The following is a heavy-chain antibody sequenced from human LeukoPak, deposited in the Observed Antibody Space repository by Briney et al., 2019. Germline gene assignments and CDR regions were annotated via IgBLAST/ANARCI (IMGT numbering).Heavy chain of an antibody. J-gene: IGHJ4*02. CDR1: GYSISSGYY. Sequence: SETLSLTCTVSGYSISSGYYWGWMRQPPGEGVEWIVGIYHCGSTYYNQPSKRRGIISVETTKNQLSVQLSSVTAADTAVYYCARETFGVVAYFDCWGQGTLVTVSS. CDR3: ARETFGVVAYFDC. D-gene: IGHD3-3*01. CDR2: IYHCGST. V-gene: IGHV4-38-2*02.